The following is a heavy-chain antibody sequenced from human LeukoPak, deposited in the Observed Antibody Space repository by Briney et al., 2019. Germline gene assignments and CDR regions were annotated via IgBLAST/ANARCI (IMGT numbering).Heavy chain of an antibody. CDR3: ARGREGITIFGVAFDY. Sequence: SVKVSCKASGGTFSSYTISWVRQAPGQGLEWMGRIIPILGIANYAQKFQGRVTITADKSTSTAYMELSSLRSEDTAVYYCARGREGITIFGVAFDYWGQGTLVTVSS. CDR2: IIPILGIA. CDR1: GGTFSSYT. V-gene: IGHV1-69*02. J-gene: IGHJ4*02. D-gene: IGHD3-3*01.